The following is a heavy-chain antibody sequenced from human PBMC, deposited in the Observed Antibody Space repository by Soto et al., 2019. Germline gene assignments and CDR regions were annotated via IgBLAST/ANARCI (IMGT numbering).Heavy chain of an antibody. J-gene: IGHJ4*02. V-gene: IGHV3-13*04. Sequence: QPGGSLRLSCAASGFTFSSYDMHRVRQATGKGLEWVSAIGTAGDTYYPGSVKGRFTISRDNSKNTLYLQMNSLRAEDTAVYYCAKDPVDYVWGSYRYTYYFDYWGQGTLVTVSS. CDR3: AKDPVDYVWGSYRYTYYFDY. CDR1: GFTFSSYD. CDR2: IGTAGDT. D-gene: IGHD3-16*02.